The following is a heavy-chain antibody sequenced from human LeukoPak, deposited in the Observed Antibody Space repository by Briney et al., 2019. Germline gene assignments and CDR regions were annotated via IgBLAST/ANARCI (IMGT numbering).Heavy chain of an antibody. CDR3: ARDPYSGNYGAYYYYYMDV. CDR2: ITSGSSYI. CDR1: GFTFSRYA. J-gene: IGHJ6*03. D-gene: IGHD1-26*01. Sequence: GGSLRLSCAASGFTFSRYAMSWVRQAPGQRLEWVSSITSGSSYIYYADSVKGRFTISRDNAKSSLYLQMDSLRAEDTAVYYCARDPYSGNYGAYYYYYMDVWGRGTTVTISS. V-gene: IGHV3-21*01.